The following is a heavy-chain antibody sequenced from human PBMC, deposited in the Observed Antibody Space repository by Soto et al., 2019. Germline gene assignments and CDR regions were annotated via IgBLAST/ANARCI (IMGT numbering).Heavy chain of an antibody. J-gene: IGHJ3*02. D-gene: IGHD3-22*01. Sequence: HPGGSLRLSCAASGFTFSSYAMSWVRQAPGKGLEWVSAISGSGGSTYYADSVKGRFTISRDNSKNTLYLQMNSLRAEDTAVYYCAKDRGSNYYDSSGYPFPPPIFFDIWGQGTMVTVSS. CDR1: GFTFSSYA. V-gene: IGHV3-23*01. CDR3: AKDRGSNYYDSSGYPFPPPIFFDI. CDR2: ISGSGGST.